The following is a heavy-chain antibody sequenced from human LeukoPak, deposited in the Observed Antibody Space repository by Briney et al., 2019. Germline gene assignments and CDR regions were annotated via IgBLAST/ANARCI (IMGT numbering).Heavy chain of an antibody. V-gene: IGHV3-74*01. CDR2: INSDGSST. CDR1: AFTISSYW. J-gene: IGHJ4*02. D-gene: IGHD6-19*01. CDR3: ARDSYSSGAHFDY. Sequence: PGGSLRLSCAASAFTISSYWMHWVRHPPRKELVWVTRINSDGSSTSYAHSVKGRFTISRDNAKNTLYLQMNSLRAEDTAVYYCARDSYSSGAHFDYWGQGTLVTVSS.